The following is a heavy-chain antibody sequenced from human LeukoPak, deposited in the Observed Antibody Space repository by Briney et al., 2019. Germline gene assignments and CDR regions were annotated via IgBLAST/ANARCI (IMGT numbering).Heavy chain of an antibody. V-gene: IGHV4-4*02. Sequence: SGTLSLTCAVSGGSISSSNWWSWVRQPPGKGLEWIGEIYHSGSTNYNPSLKSRVTMSVDTSKNQFSLKLSSVTAADTAVYYCARDGLRRYYYYGMDVWGQGTTVTVSS. D-gene: IGHD5-12*01. J-gene: IGHJ6*02. CDR2: IYHSGST. CDR3: ARDGLRRYYYYGMDV. CDR1: GGSISSSNW.